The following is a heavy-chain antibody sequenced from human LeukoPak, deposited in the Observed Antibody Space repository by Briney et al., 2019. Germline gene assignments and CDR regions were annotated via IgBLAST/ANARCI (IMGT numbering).Heavy chain of an antibody. CDR2: ISAYNGNT. J-gene: IGHJ6*02. V-gene: IGHV1-18*01. Sequence: ASVKVSCKASGYTFTSYGISWVRQAPGQGLEWMGWISAYNGNTNYAQKLQGRVTMTTDTPTSTAYMELRSLRSDDTAVYYCARFTMVRGVITYYYYYGMDVWGQGTTVTVSS. CDR1: GYTFTSYG. D-gene: IGHD3-10*01. CDR3: ARFTMVRGVITYYYYYGMDV.